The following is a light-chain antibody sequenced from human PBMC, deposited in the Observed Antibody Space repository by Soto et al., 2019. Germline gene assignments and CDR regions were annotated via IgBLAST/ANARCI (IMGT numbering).Light chain of an antibody. Sequence: QSALTQPRSVSGSPGQSVTISCTGTSSDVGGYNYVSWYQQHPGKAPKVIIYDVSKRPSGVPDRFSGSKSGSTASLTISGLQPEDESDYYCSSFAGSSTVVFGGGTKLTVL. J-gene: IGLJ2*01. CDR1: SSDVGGYNY. V-gene: IGLV2-11*01. CDR3: SSFAGSSTVV. CDR2: DVS.